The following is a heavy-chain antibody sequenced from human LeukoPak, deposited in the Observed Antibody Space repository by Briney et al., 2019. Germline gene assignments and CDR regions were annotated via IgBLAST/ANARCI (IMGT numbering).Heavy chain of an antibody. CDR1: GFTFSSYG. Sequence: GGSLRLSCAASGFTFSSYGMHWARQAPGKGLEWVAVIWYDGSNKYYADSVKGRFTISRDNSKNTLYLQMNSLRAEDTAVYYCARAYYDSALYYFDYWGQGTLVTVSS. CDR3: ARAYYDSALYYFDY. V-gene: IGHV3-33*01. J-gene: IGHJ4*02. D-gene: IGHD3-22*01. CDR2: IWYDGSNK.